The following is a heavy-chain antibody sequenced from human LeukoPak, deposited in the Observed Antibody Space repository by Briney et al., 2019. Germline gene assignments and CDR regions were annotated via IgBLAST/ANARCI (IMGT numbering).Heavy chain of an antibody. Sequence: GGSLRLSCAASGFTLSSYAMSWVRQAPGKGLEWVSAISGSGGSTYYADSVKGRFTISRDNSKNTLYLQMNSLRAEDTAVYYCAKSVVRGVTYLNFDYWGQGTLVTVSS. CDR2: ISGSGGST. V-gene: IGHV3-23*01. J-gene: IGHJ4*02. CDR1: GFTLSSYA. D-gene: IGHD3-10*01. CDR3: AKSVVRGVTYLNFDY.